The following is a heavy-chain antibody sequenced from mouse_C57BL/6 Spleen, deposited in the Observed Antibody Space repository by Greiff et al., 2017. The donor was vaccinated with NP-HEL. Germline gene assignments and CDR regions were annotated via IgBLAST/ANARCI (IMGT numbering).Heavy chain of an antibody. Sequence: EVKVEESGPGLVKPSQSLSLTCSVTGYSITSGYYWNWIRQLPGNKLEWMGYISYDGSNNYNPSLKNRISITRDTSKNQFFLKLNSVTTEDTATYYCARGRYSNYEAWFAYWGQGTLVTVSA. CDR2: ISYDGSN. D-gene: IGHD2-5*01. CDR3: ARGRYSNYEAWFAY. CDR1: GYSITSGYY. V-gene: IGHV3-6*01. J-gene: IGHJ3*01.